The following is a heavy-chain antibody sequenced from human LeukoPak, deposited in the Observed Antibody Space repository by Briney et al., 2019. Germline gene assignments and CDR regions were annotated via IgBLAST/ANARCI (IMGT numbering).Heavy chain of an antibody. CDR3: ARGPPSGSYLIDH. Sequence: SVKVSCKASRGTFSSYAISWVRQAPGQGLEWMGGIIPIFGTANYAQKFQGRVTITADESTSTAYMELSSLRSEDTAVYYCARGPPSGSYLIDHWGQGTLVTVSS. CDR1: RGTFSSYA. CDR2: IIPIFGTA. D-gene: IGHD1-26*01. V-gene: IGHV1-69*13. J-gene: IGHJ4*02.